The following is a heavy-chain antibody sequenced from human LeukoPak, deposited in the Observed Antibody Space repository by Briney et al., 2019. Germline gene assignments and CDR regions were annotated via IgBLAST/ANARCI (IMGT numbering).Heavy chain of an antibody. Sequence: SETLSLACAVSGYSISSGYYWGWIRQPPGKGLEWIASIYHSGSTYYNPSLKSRVTISVDTSKNQFSLKLSSVTAADTAVYYCARVDRNYYYYYMDVWGKGTTVTVSS. J-gene: IGHJ6*03. CDR3: ARVDRNYYYYYMDV. CDR1: GYSISSGYY. V-gene: IGHV4-38-2*01. CDR2: IYHSGST.